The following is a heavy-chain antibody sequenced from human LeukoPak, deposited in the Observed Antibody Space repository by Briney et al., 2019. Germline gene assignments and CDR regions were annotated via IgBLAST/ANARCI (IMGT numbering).Heavy chain of an antibody. CDR2: IHSADSNT. D-gene: IGHD4-17*01. CDR1: GYSFTNYW. V-gene: IGHV5-51*01. J-gene: IGHJ4*02. Sequence: GESLKISCKDSGYSFTNYWIGWVRQMPGKGLEWMGIIHSADSNTKYSPSFQGQVTISADKSISTAYLQWSGLKASDTAMYYCAGARHGDYRWDYWGLGTLVTVSS. CDR3: AGARHGDYRWDY.